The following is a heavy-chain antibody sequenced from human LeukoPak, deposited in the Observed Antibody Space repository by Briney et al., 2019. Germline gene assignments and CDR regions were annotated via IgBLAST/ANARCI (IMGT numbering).Heavy chain of an antibody. CDR1: GFTFSSYS. V-gene: IGHV3-48*01. CDR2: ISSSSSTI. D-gene: IGHD6-13*01. J-gene: IGHJ3*02. Sequence: GGSLRLSCVASGFTFSSYSMNWVRQAPGKGLEWVSYISSSSSTIYYADSVKGRFTISRDNAKNSLYLQMNSLRAEDTAVYYCARAAAGAAFDIWGQGTMVTVSS. CDR3: ARAAAGAAFDI.